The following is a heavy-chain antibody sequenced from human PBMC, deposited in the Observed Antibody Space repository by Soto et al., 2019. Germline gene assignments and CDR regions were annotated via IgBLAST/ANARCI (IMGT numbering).Heavy chain of an antibody. Sequence: QITLKESGPTLVKPTQTLTLTCTFSGFSFTTYGVGVGWIRQAPGKAPEWLALIHWDDQKTFRSSLESRLTITKDTSKDQVVLTITNMDPVDTATYYCTKKGQYHDSSACGRDCYMDVWGKGTTVTVSS. CDR3: TKKGQYHDSSACGRDCYMDV. J-gene: IGHJ6*04. CDR1: GFSFTTYGVG. CDR2: IHWDDQK. D-gene: IGHD2-2*01. V-gene: IGHV2-5*02.